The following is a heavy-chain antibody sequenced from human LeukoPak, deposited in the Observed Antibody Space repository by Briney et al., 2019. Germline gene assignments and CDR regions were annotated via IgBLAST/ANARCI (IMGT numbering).Heavy chain of an antibody. V-gene: IGHV3-30-3*01. J-gene: IGHJ6*02. CDR2: ISYDGSNK. D-gene: IGHD1-1*01. Sequence: PGGSLRLSYAASGFTFSSYAMHWVRQAPGKGLEWVAVISYDGSNKYYADSVKGRFTISRDNSKNTLYLQMNSLRAEDTAVYYCARYDARYGMDVWGQGTTVTVSS. CDR1: GFTFSSYA. CDR3: ARYDARYGMDV.